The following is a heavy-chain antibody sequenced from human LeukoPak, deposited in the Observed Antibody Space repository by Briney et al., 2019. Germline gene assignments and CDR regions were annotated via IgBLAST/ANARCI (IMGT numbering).Heavy chain of an antibody. CDR2: INHSGST. CDR1: GGSFSGYY. CDR3: ARGQIFGVVNRPLYYYYGMDV. D-gene: IGHD3-3*01. V-gene: IGHV4-34*01. Sequence: SETLSLTCAVHGGSFSGYYWSWIRQPPGKGLEWIGEINHSGSTNYNPSLKSRVTISVDTSKNQFSLKLSSVTAADTAVYYCARGQIFGVVNRPLYYYYGMDVWGQGTTVTVSS. J-gene: IGHJ6*02.